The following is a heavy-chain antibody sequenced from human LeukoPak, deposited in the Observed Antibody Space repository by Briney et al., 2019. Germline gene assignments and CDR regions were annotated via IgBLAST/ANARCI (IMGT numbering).Heavy chain of an antibody. V-gene: IGHV4-4*07. D-gene: IGHD1-26*01. J-gene: IGHJ3*01. CDR2: VYVTGNT. CDR1: GDSIRCYY. CDR3: ARVRGILASSAFDL. Sequence: SETLSLTCTVSGDSIRCYYWSWIRQPAGKGLEWIGRVYVTGNTNYSPSLKSRVTMSVDTSKNQFSLKLSSVTAAATAVYCCARVRGILASSAFDLSGQGTMVTVSS.